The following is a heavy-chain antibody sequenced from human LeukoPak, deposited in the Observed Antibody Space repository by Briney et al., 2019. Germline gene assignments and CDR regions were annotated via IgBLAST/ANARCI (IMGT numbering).Heavy chain of an antibody. V-gene: IGHV3-53*01. J-gene: IGHJ3*02. Sequence: GGSLRLSCAASGFTVSSNYMSWVRQAPGKGLEWVSVIYSGGSTYYADSVKGRFTISRDNSKNTLYLQMNSLRAEDTAVYYCARDKRDYYDTLGAFDIWGQGTMVTVSS. D-gene: IGHD3-22*01. CDR3: ARDKRDYYDTLGAFDI. CDR2: IYSGGST. CDR1: GFTVSSNY.